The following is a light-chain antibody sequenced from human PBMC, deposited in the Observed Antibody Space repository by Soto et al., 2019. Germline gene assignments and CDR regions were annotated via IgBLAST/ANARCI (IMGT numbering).Light chain of an antibody. CDR2: RNH. CDR3: AAWDDSLRAVV. CDR1: RSNVGTYA. V-gene: IGLV1-44*01. Sequence: QSVLTQSPSASATPGQRVTMSSSGTRSNVGTYAVNWYQQLPGTAPTLLIFRNHQRPSGVPDRFSGSKSGTSASLAISAPQSEDEADYYCAAWDDSLRAVVFGGGTTLTVL. J-gene: IGLJ2*01.